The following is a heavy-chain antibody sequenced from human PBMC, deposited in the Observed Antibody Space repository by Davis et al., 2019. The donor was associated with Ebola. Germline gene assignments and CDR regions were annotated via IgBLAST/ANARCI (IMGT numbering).Heavy chain of an antibody. CDR3: ARVVPAAPGGSGTIDYYYYYMDV. J-gene: IGHJ6*03. CDR1: GFTFSSYA. D-gene: IGHD2-2*01. V-gene: IGHV3-23*01. CDR2: ISGSGSST. Sequence: GESLKISCAASGFTFSSYAMSWVRQAPGKGLEWVSAISGSGSSTYYADSVKGRFTISRDNSKNTLYLQMNSLRAEDTAVYYCARVVPAAPGGSGTIDYYYYYMDVWGKGTTVTVSS.